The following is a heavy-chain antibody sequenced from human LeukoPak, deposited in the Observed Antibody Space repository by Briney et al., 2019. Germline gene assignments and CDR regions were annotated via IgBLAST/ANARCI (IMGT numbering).Heavy chain of an antibody. J-gene: IGHJ6*03. Sequence: GGSLRLSCAASGFTFSSYSMNWVRQAPGKGLEWVSSISSSSSYIYYADSVKGRFTISRDNAKNSLYLQMNSLRAEDTAVYYCARARTDPGDSSSWYNFLSSYYYYYMDVWGKGTTVTISS. D-gene: IGHD6-13*01. CDR1: GFTFSSYS. CDR2: ISSSSSYI. V-gene: IGHV3-21*01. CDR3: ARARTDPGDSSSWYNFLSSYYYYYMDV.